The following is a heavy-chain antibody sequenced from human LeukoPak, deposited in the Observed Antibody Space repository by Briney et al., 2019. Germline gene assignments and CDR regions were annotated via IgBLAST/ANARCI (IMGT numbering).Heavy chain of an antibody. V-gene: IGHV1-18*01. CDR3: ASSLYSSSWYDSAGY. CDR1: GYTFTSYG. D-gene: IGHD6-13*01. Sequence: ASVKVSCKASGYTFTSYGISWVRQAPGQGLEWMGWISAYNGNTNYAQKLQGRVTMTTDTSTSTAYMELRSLRSDDTAVYYCASSLYSSSWYDSAGYWGQGTLVSVSS. CDR2: ISAYNGNT. J-gene: IGHJ4*02.